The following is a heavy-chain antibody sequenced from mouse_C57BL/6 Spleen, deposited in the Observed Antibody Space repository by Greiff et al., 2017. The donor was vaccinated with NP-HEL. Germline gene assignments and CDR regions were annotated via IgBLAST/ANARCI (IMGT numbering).Heavy chain of an antibody. D-gene: IGHD2-4*01. CDR1: GYTFTSYW. CDR3: ALCYDYDWFAY. J-gene: IGHJ3*01. CDR2: IYPGSGST. Sequence: QVQLQQPGAELVKPGASVKMSCKASGYTFTSYWITWVKQRPGQGLEWIGDIYPGSGSTNYNEKFKSKATLTVDPSSSTAYMQLSSLTSEDSAVYYCALCYDYDWFAYWGQGTLVTVSA. V-gene: IGHV1-55*01.